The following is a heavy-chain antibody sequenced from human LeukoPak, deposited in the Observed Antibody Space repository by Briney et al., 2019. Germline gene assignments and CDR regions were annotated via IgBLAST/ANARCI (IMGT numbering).Heavy chain of an antibody. CDR2: ISAYNGNT. D-gene: IGHD3-3*01. J-gene: IGHJ4*02. CDR3: ARGASGFLEWLPHY. V-gene: IGHV1-18*01. CDR1: GYTFTSYG. Sequence: ASVTVSCKASGYTFTSYGVSWVRQAPGQGLEWMGWISAYNGNTNYAQKLQDRVTITTDTSTSTAYMELRSLRSDDTAVYYCARGASGFLEWLPHYWGQGTLVTVSS.